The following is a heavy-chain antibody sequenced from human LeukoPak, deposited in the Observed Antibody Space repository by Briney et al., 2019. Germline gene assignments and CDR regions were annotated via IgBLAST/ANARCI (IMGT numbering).Heavy chain of an antibody. CDR2: IYTSGST. D-gene: IGHD1-1*01. Sequence: SQTLSLTCTVSGGSISSGSYYWSWLRQPAGKGLEWIGRIYTSGSTNYNPSLKSRVTISVDTSKNQFSLKLSSVTAADTAVYYCARVGTTLFDPWGQGTLVTVS. V-gene: IGHV4-61*02. J-gene: IGHJ5*02. CDR1: GGSISSGSYY. CDR3: ARVGTTLFDP.